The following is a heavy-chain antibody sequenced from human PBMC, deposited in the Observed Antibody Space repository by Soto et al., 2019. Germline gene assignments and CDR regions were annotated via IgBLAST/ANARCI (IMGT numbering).Heavy chain of an antibody. CDR1: GFTFSGYG. CDR2: ISDSGGST. D-gene: IGHD6-6*01. CDR3: AKRVAYNSSTRYFAH. V-gene: IGHV3-23*01. J-gene: IGHJ4*02. Sequence: EVQLLESGGILVQPGGSLRLACAASGFTFSGYGMNWVRQAPGKGLEWISSISDSGGSTYYAASVRGRFTITRDNSKNTLYLPMNSLRDEDTALYFCAKRVAYNSSTRYFAHWGPGSLVTVSS.